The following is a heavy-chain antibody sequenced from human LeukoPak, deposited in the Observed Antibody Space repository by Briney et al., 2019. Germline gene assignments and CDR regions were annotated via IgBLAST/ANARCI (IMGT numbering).Heavy chain of an antibody. V-gene: IGHV3-64*01. Sequence: GGSLRLSCAASGFTFSSYAMHWVRQAPGKGLEYVSAISSNGGSTYYANSVKGRFTISRDNSKNTLYLQMDSLRAEDMAVYYCARADGGSYFDYWGQGTLVTVSS. CDR2: ISSNGGST. CDR1: GFTFSSYA. D-gene: IGHD1-26*01. CDR3: ARADGGSYFDY. J-gene: IGHJ4*02.